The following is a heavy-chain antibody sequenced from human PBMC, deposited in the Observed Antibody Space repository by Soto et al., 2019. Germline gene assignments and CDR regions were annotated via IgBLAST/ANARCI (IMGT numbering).Heavy chain of an antibody. Sequence: QLQLQESGPGLVKPSETLSLTCAVSGGSISSRSYYWGWIRQPPGKGLEWIGSMYYSGSTYYNPSLKSRVTISVDPSKNQFSLRLSSVTAADTAVYYCAADTVTLYYYYYGMDVWGQGTTVTVSS. V-gene: IGHV4-39*01. D-gene: IGHD4-17*01. CDR3: AADTVTLYYYYYGMDV. CDR1: GGSISSRSYY. J-gene: IGHJ6*02. CDR2: MYYSGST.